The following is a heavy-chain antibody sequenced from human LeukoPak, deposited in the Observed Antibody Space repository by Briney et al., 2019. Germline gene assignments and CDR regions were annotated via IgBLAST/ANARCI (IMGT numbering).Heavy chain of an antibody. CDR2: ISGSGGST. Sequence: GGSLRLSCAAFGFTFSSYAMSWVRQALGKGLEWVSTISGSGGSTYYADAVKGRFTISRDNSKNMLYLQMNSLRAADTAVYYCAKTDNYYDSSGLYYFDYWGQGTLVTVSS. J-gene: IGHJ4*02. CDR1: GFTFSSYA. CDR3: AKTDNYYDSSGLYYFDY. V-gene: IGHV3-23*01. D-gene: IGHD3-22*01.